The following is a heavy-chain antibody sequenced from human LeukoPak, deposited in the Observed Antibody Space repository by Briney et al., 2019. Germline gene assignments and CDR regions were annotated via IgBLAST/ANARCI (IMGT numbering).Heavy chain of an antibody. Sequence: PSETLSLTCTVSGGSISSSSYYWGWIRQPPGKGLEWIGCIYYSGSTYYNPSLKSQVTISVDTSKNQFSLKLSSVTAADTAVYYCARVKGELELRHFDYWGQGTLVTVSS. V-gene: IGHV4-39*07. CDR3: ARVKGELELRHFDY. CDR1: GGSISSSSYY. CDR2: IYYSGST. J-gene: IGHJ4*02. D-gene: IGHD1-7*01.